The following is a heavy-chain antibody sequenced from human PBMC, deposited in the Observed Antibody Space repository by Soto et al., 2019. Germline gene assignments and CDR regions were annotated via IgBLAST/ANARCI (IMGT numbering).Heavy chain of an antibody. Sequence: SVKVSCKASGGTFSSYAISWVRQAPGQGLEWMGGIIPIFGTANYAQKFQGRVTITADKSTSTAYMELSSLRSEDTAVYYCARDISSSKAFDIWGQGTMVTVSS. CDR2: IIPIFGTA. D-gene: IGHD6-13*01. J-gene: IGHJ3*02. V-gene: IGHV1-69*06. CDR1: GGTFSSYA. CDR3: ARDISSSKAFDI.